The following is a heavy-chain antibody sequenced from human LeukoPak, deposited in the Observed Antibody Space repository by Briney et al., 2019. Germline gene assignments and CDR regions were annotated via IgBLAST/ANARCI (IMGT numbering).Heavy chain of an antibody. D-gene: IGHD4-11*01. V-gene: IGHV5-51*01. J-gene: IGHJ2*01. CDR1: GYSFTSYW. Sequence: GESLKISCKGSGYSFTSYWIGWVRQMPGKGLEWMGIIYPGDSDTRYSPSFQGQVTISADKSISTAYLQWSSLEASDTAMYYCARHGDPTTVTTWYFDLWGRGTLVTVSS. CDR3: ARHGDPTTVTTWYFDL. CDR2: IYPGDSDT.